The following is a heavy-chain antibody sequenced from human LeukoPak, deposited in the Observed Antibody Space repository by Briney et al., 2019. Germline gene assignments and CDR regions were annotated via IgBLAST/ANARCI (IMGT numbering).Heavy chain of an antibody. V-gene: IGHV3-30-3*01. D-gene: IGHD3-22*01. CDR1: GFTFSTYA. J-gene: IGHJ4*02. Sequence: GGSLRLSCAASGFTFSTYAMHWVRQAPGKGLEWVAVISYDGTNKYYADSVKGRFTISRDNSKNTLYLQMNSLRPEDTAVYYCAREDDSSGYYYPVGGYWGQGTLVTVSS. CDR3: AREDDSSGYYYPVGGY. CDR2: ISYDGTNK.